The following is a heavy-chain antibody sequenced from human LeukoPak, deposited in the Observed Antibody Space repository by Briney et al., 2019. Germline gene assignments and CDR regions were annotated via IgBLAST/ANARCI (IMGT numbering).Heavy chain of an antibody. Sequence: PSQTLSLTCTVSGGSVRRGNYYWTWIRQPAGSGLEWIGRIYTSGTTDYNPSLRTRVTISVDASRNQFSLKLSSVTAADTAVYYCAREASYDPLVAFDIWGQGTMVTVSS. D-gene: IGHD5-12*01. CDR1: GGSVRRGNYY. J-gene: IGHJ3*02. CDR3: AREASYDPLVAFDI. CDR2: IYTSGTT. V-gene: IGHV4-61*02.